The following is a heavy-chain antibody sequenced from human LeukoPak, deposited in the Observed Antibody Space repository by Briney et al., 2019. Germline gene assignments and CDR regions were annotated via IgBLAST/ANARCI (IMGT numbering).Heavy chain of an antibody. D-gene: IGHD2-2*01. V-gene: IGHV3-21*01. CDR2: ISSSSSYI. J-gene: IGHJ4*02. CDR3: ARALSHCSSTSCYGSDY. CDR1: GFTFSSYS. Sequence: PGGSLRLSCAASGFTFSSYSMNWVRQAPGKGLEWVSSISSSSSYIYYADSVKGRFTISRDNAKNSLYLQMNSLRAEDTAVYYCARALSHCSSTSCYGSDYWGQGTLVTVSS.